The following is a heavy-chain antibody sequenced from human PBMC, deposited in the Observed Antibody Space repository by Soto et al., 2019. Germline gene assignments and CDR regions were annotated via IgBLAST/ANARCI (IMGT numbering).Heavy chain of an antibody. CDR1: GGSISSGGYY. D-gene: IGHD1-26*01. CDR3: ARAPKVGAAHFDY. Sequence: SETLSLTCTVSGGSISSGGYYWSWIRQHPGKGLEWIGYIYYSGSTYYNPSLKSRVTISVDTSKNQFSLKLSSVTAADTAVYYCARAPKVGAAHFDYWGQGTLVPSPQ. V-gene: IGHV4-31*03. CDR2: IYYSGST. J-gene: IGHJ4*02.